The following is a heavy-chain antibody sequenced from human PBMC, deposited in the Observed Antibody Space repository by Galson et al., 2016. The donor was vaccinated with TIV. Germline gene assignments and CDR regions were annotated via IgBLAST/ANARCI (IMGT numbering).Heavy chain of an antibody. CDR3: ATSSPRGPTDS. CDR1: GGTFSSSA. V-gene: IGHV1-69*04. Sequence: SVKVSCKASGGTFSSSAISWVRQAPGQGLEWMGRIIPILGMKNYAQNFQGRVTITADKSTTTAYMELSSLRSEDTAIYYCATSSPRGPTDSWGQGTLVSVSS. CDR2: IIPILGMK. D-gene: IGHD3-10*01. J-gene: IGHJ4*02.